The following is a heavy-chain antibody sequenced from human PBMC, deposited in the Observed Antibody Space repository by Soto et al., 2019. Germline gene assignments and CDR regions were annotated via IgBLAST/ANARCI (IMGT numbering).Heavy chain of an antibody. J-gene: IGHJ4*02. CDR2: ISSTGSTK. V-gene: IGHV3-48*03. Sequence: GGSLRLSCATSGFAFSSYEMNWVRLAPGKGLEWISYISSTGSTKHYADSVTGRFTISRDNAKNSLSLQMNSLRVEDTAVYYCARDGGGWGWGTLVTVSS. CDR3: ARDGGG. CDR1: GFAFSSYE. D-gene: IGHD3-16*01.